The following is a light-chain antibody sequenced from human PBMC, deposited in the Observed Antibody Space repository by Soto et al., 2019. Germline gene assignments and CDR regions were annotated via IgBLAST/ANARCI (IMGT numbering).Light chain of an antibody. CDR1: QDINKN. J-gene: IGKJ5*01. CDR2: DAS. Sequence: DIQMTQSPSSLSAPVGHRVTITCQASQDINKNLIWYQQKPGKAPKLLIYDASDLETGVLSRFSGSGSGTGFTFTISSMQPEEFATYYCQQYESLPLTFGQGTRLEIK. V-gene: IGKV1-33*01. CDR3: QQYESLPLT.